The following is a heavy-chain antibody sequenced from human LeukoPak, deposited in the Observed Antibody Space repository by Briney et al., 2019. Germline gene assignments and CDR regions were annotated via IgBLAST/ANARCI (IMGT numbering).Heavy chain of an antibody. CDR3: AKGGLRASNGY. J-gene: IGHJ4*02. CDR1: GFTFSSYS. Sequence: GGSLRLSCAASGFTFSSYSVNWVRQAPGKGLEWVSSISSGSGYIYYADSVKGRFTISRDNAKNSLYLQMNSLRAEDTAVYYCAKGGLRASNGYWGQGTLVTVSS. D-gene: IGHD4-17*01. V-gene: IGHV3-21*04. CDR2: ISSGSGYI.